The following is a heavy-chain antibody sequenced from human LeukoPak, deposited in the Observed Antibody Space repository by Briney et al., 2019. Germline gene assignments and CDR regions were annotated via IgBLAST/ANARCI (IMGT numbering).Heavy chain of an antibody. V-gene: IGHV4-61*05. CDR1: GVSITTSTHY. CDR2: IYYSGST. J-gene: IGHJ5*02. CDR3: ATSSSRPSNWFDP. Sequence: SETLSLTCTVSGVSITTSTHYWAWIRQPPGKGLEWIGYIYYSGSTNYNPSLKSRVTISVDTSKNQFSLKLSSVTAADTAVYYCATSSSRPSNWFDPWGQGTLVTVSS. D-gene: IGHD6-13*01.